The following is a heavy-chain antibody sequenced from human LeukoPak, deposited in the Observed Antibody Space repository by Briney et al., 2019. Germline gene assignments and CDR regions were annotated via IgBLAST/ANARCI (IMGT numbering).Heavy chain of an antibody. CDR3: ARVLAIFGVVIKYYFDY. D-gene: IGHD3-3*01. J-gene: IGHJ4*02. V-gene: IGHV4-59*01. CDR1: GGSISSYY. CDR2: IYYSGST. Sequence: PSETLSLTCTVSGGSISSYYWSWIRQPPGKGLEWIGYIYYSGSTNYNPSLKSRVTISVDTSKNQFSLKLSSVTAADTAVYYCARVLAIFGVVIKYYFDYWGQGTLVTVSS.